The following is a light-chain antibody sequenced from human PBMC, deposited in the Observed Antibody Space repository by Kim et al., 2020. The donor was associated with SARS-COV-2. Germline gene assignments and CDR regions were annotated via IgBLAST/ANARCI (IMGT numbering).Light chain of an antibody. CDR1: QSVSSSY. Sequence: EIVLTQSPGTLSLSPGERATLSCRASQSVSSSYLAWYQQKPGQAPRLLMYDVSNRATGIPARFSGSGSGTDFTLTISSQEPEDFAVYYCQQRRDWPPTFGQGTRLEIK. J-gene: IGKJ5*01. CDR3: QQRRDWPPT. CDR2: DVS. V-gene: IGKV3D-20*02.